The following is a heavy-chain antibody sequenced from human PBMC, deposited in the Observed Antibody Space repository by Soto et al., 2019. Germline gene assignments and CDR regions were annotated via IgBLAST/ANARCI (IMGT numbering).Heavy chain of an antibody. V-gene: IGHV1-46*01. CDR2: INPSGGST. CDR3: ATTPYDYVWGIYRPGDAFDI. Sequence: GASVKVSCKASGYTFTSYYMHWVRQAPGQGLEWMGIINPSGGSTSYAQKFQGRVTMTRDTSTSTVYMELSSLRSEDTAVYYCATTPYDYVWGIYRPGDAFDIWGQGTMVTVSS. CDR1: GYTFTSYY. D-gene: IGHD3-16*02. J-gene: IGHJ3*02.